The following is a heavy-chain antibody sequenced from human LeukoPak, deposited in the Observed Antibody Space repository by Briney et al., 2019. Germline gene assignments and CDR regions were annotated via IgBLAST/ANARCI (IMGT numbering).Heavy chain of an antibody. CDR2: INGDGSVT. V-gene: IGHV3-74*01. CDR1: GFTFSSYW. CDR3: AKDPYYYDSSGYWFY. J-gene: IGHJ4*02. Sequence: GGSLRLSCAASGFTFSSYWMHWVRQAPGKGPVWVSHINGDGSVTGYADSVKGRFTISRDNSKNTLYLQMNSLRAEDTAVYYCAKDPYYYDSSGYWFYWGQGTLVTVSS. D-gene: IGHD3-22*01.